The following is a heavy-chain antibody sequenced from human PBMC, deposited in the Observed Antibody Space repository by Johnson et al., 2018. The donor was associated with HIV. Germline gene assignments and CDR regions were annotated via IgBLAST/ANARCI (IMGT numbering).Heavy chain of an antibody. CDR1: GFTFSSYA. D-gene: IGHD3-16*01. CDR3: ARIEGEGGAFDI. Sequence: QVQLVESGGGVVQPGRSLRLSCAASGFTFSSYAMHWVRQAPGKGLEWVAVISYDGSNKYYADSVKGRFTISRDNSKNTLYLQMNSLRAGDTAVYYCARIEGEGGAFDIWGQGTMVTVSS. J-gene: IGHJ3*02. CDR2: ISYDGSNK. V-gene: IGHV3-30-3*01.